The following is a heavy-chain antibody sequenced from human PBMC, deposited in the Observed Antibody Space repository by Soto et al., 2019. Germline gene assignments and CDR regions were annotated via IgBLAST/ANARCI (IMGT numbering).Heavy chain of an antibody. CDR2: IYWDDDK. J-gene: IGHJ4*02. CDR1: GFSLTTSGAA. V-gene: IGHV2-5*02. Sequence: QITLKESGPTLVKPTQTLTLTCMFSGFSLTTSGAAVAWIRQSPGKALEWLALIYWDDDKRYNPSLKSRLTITKDTSKNQVVLTMTNMDPVDTGTYYGAHRPVVVGAYYFDYWGQGTLVTVSS. CDR3: AHRPVVVGAYYFDY. D-gene: IGHD2-21*01.